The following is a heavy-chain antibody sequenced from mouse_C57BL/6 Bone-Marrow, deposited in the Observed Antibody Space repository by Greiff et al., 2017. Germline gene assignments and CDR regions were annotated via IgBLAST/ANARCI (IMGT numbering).Heavy chain of an antibody. CDR1: GYTFTSYW. CDR3: ARGYYGSSVFDY. Sequence: QVQLQQPGAELVKPGASVKMSCKASGYTFTSYWITWVKQRPGQGLEWIGDIYPGSGSNNYNEKFKSKATLTVDTSSSTAYMQRSSLTSEDSAVYYCARGYYGSSVFDYWGQGTTLTVSS. D-gene: IGHD1-1*01. J-gene: IGHJ2*01. V-gene: IGHV1-55*01. CDR2: IYPGSGSN.